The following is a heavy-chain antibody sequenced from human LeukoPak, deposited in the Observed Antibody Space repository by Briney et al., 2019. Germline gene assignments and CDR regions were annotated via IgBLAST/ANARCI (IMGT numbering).Heavy chain of an antibody. J-gene: IGHJ4*02. V-gene: IGHV4-59*01. Sequence: SETLSLTCTVTGGSISSYYWSWIRQPPGKGLEWIGYIYYSGSTNYNPSLKSRVTISVDTSKNQFSLKLSSVTAADTAMYYCAREAISRSIDYWGQGTLVTVSS. D-gene: IGHD3-9*01. CDR2: IYYSGST. CDR3: AREAISRSIDY. CDR1: GGSISSYY.